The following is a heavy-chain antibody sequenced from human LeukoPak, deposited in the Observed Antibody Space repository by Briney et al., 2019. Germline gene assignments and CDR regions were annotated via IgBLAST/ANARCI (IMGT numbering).Heavy chain of an antibody. J-gene: IGHJ5*02. D-gene: IGHD2-2*02. CDR3: ARLDHTRYQLLYGWFDP. Sequence: GESLKISCKGSGYSFTSYWIGWVRQMPGKGLEWMGIIYPGDSDTRYSPSFQGQVTISADKSISTAYLQWSSLKASDTAMYYCARLDHTRYQLLYGWFDPWGQGTLVTVSS. CDR1: GYSFTSYW. CDR2: IYPGDSDT. V-gene: IGHV5-51*01.